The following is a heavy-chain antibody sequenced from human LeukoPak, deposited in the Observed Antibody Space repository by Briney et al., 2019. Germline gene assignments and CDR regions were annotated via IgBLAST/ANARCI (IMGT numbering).Heavy chain of an antibody. D-gene: IGHD7-27*01. Sequence: KPSETLYLTCTVSGGSISSYYWSWIRQPPGKGLEWIGYIYYSGSTNYNPSLKSRVTISVDTSKNQFSLKLSSVTAADTAVYYCATLLTGDGNYYGMDVWGQGTTVTVSS. CDR3: ATLLTGDGNYYGMDV. CDR1: GGSISSYY. J-gene: IGHJ6*02. V-gene: IGHV4-59*01. CDR2: IYYSGST.